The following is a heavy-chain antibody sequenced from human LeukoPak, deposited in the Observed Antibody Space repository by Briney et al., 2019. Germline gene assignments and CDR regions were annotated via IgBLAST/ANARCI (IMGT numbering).Heavy chain of an antibody. Sequence: QAGGPLRLSCAASEFTFSGYDMHWVRQAPGKGLEWVSCISSSGGITYYADSVKGRFTISRDHAKNSLYLQMNSLRAGDTAVYYCARNLDVWGQGTLVTVSS. CDR2: ISSSGGIT. J-gene: IGHJ4*02. D-gene: IGHD1-1*01. V-gene: IGHV3-48*03. CDR1: EFTFSGYD. CDR3: ARNLDV.